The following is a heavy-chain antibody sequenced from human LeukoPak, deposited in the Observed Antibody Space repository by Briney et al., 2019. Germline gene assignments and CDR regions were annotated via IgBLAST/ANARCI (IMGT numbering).Heavy chain of an antibody. D-gene: IGHD5-12*01. J-gene: IGHJ3*02. Sequence: ASVKVSCKASGYTFTSYGISWVRQATGQGLEWMGWMNPNSGNTGYAQKFQGRVTITRNTSISTAYMELSSLRSEDTAVYYCARMIYSGYDSSAFDIWGQGTMVTVSS. V-gene: IGHV1-8*03. CDR3: ARMIYSGYDSSAFDI. CDR1: GYTFTSYG. CDR2: MNPNSGNT.